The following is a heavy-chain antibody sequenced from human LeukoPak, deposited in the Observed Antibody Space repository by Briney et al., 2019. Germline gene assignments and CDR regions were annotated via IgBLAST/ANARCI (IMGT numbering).Heavy chain of an antibody. Sequence: PSETLSLTCTVSGGSIGWDYWSWIRQSAGKGLEWIGRIYKSGSTSYNPSFRSRVTMSVDTSKNQFSLNVTSVTAADTAVYYCAREEYFQDSNGYSYYFHSWGQGSLVTVSS. J-gene: IGHJ4*02. V-gene: IGHV4-4*07. CDR3: AREEYFQDSNGYSYYFHS. CDR1: GGSIGWDY. D-gene: IGHD3-22*01. CDR2: IYKSGST.